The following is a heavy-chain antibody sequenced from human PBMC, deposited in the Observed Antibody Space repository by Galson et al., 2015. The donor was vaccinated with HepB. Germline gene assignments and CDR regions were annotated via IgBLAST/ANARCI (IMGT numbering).Heavy chain of an antibody. V-gene: IGHV1-69*13. J-gene: IGHJ3*02. CDR3: ARGTRGYSYGLSDAFDI. D-gene: IGHD5-18*01. CDR1: GGTFSSYA. CDR2: IIPIFGTA. Sequence: SVKVSCKASGGTFSSYAISWVRQAPGQGLEWMGGIIPIFGTANYAQKFQGRVTITADESTSTAYMELSSLRSEDTAVYYCARGTRGYSYGLSDAFDIWGQGTMVTVSS.